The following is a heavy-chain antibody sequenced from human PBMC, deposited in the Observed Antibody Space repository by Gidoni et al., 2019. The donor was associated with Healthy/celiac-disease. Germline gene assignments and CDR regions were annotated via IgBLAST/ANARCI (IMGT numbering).Heavy chain of an antibody. D-gene: IGHD2-21*02. J-gene: IGHJ5*02. CDR2: ISYDGSNK. V-gene: IGHV3-30-3*01. Sequence: QVQLVESGGGVVQPGRSLRRSCAASGFTFSSYAMHWVRQAPGKGLEWVAVISYDGSNKYYADSVKGRFTISRDNSKNTLYLQMNSLRAGDTAVYYCARAYCGGDCYSHSGWFDPWGQGTLVTVSS. CDR3: ARAYCGGDCYSHSGWFDP. CDR1: GFTFSSYA.